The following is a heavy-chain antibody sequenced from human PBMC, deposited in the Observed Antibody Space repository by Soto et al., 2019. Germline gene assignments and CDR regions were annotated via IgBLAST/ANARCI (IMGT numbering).Heavy chain of an antibody. V-gene: IGHV3-23*01. D-gene: IGHD3-3*01. J-gene: IGHJ4*02. CDR1: GFTFSSYA. CDR2: ISGSGGST. Sequence: GGSLRLSCAASGFTFSSYAMSWVRQAPGKGLEWVSAISGSGGSTYYADSVKGRFTISRDNSKNTLYLQMNSLRAEDTAVYYCAKGAGYDLIPRYYFDYWGQGTLVTVSS. CDR3: AKGAGYDLIPRYYFDY.